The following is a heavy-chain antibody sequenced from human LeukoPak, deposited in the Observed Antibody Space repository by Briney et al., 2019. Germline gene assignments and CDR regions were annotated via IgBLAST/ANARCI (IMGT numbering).Heavy chain of an antibody. CDR3: ARETTVTTDFDY. J-gene: IGHJ4*02. V-gene: IGHV1-18*01. CDR1: GYTFTSYG. CDR2: ISAYNGNT. D-gene: IGHD4-17*01. Sequence: VASVKVSCKASGYTFTSYGISWVRQAPGQGLEWMGRISAYNGNTNYAQKLQGRVTMTTDTSTSTVYMELRSLRSDDTAVYYCARETTVTTDFDYWGQGTLVTVSS.